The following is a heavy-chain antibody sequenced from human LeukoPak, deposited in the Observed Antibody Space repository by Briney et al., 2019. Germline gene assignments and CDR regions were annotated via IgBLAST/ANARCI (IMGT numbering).Heavy chain of an antibody. V-gene: IGHV4-59*12. CDR1: GGSISSYY. Sequence: SETLSLTCTVSGGSISSYYWSWIRQPPGKGLEWIGYIYYSGSTNYNPSLKSRVTISVDTSKNQFSLKLSSVTAADTAVYYCARDAPTPYCSGGSCYFDYWGQGTLVTVSS. D-gene: IGHD2-15*01. CDR2: IYYSGST. CDR3: ARDAPTPYCSGGSCYFDY. J-gene: IGHJ4*02.